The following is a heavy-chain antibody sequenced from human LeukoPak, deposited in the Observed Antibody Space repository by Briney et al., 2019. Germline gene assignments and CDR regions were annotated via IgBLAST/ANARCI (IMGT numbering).Heavy chain of an antibody. Sequence: GGSLRLSCAASGFTFSSYEMNWVRQAPGKGLEWVSYISSSGSNIYYADSVKGRFTISRDNAKNSLYLQMNSLRAEDTAVYYCARDQTKWEPLRRRDYYYMDVWGKGTTVTVSS. J-gene: IGHJ6*03. CDR2: ISSSGSNI. CDR3: ARDQTKWEPLRRRDYYYMDV. CDR1: GFTFSSYE. D-gene: IGHD1-26*01. V-gene: IGHV3-48*03.